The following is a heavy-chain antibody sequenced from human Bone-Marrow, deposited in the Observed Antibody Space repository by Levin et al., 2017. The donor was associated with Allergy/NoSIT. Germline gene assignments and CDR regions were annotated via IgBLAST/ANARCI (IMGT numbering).Heavy chain of an antibody. J-gene: IGHJ4*02. CDR2: FDPEAAET. CDR3: ATGAVYGSGSYWAAL. CDR1: GDTLSDLS. Sequence: ASVKVSCKVSGDTLSDLSMHWVRQAPGKGLEWMGGFDPEAAETIYAQKFQGRVTMTEDTSTDTAYMELSSLTSEDTAVYYCATGAVYGSGSYWAALWGQGTLVTVSS. D-gene: IGHD3-10*01. V-gene: IGHV1-24*01.